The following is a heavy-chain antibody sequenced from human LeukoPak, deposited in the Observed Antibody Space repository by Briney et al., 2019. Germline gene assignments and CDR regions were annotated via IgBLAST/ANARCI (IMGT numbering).Heavy chain of an antibody. J-gene: IGHJ4*02. V-gene: IGHV4-59*11. Sequence: KPSETLSLTCTVSGGSISSHYWSWIRQPPGKGLEGIGHIYYSGSTNYNPSLKSRVTISVDTSNNQFSLKLTSVTAADTAVYYCARDSRSGLFDYWGQGTLVTVSS. CDR1: GGSISSHY. D-gene: IGHD2-15*01. CDR2: IYYSGST. CDR3: ARDSRSGLFDY.